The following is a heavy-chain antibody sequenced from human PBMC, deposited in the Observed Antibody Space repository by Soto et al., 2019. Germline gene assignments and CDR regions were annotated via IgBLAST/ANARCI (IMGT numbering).Heavy chain of an antibody. D-gene: IGHD2-2*01. CDR3: ARPVSCSSTTCSDAFHI. V-gene: IGHV4-59*12. J-gene: IGHJ3*02. CDR2: IYSSGIT. Sequence: PSETLSLTCTVSGGSISSYYWSWIRQPPGKGLEWIGYIYSSGITNYNPSLKSRVTISLDTSKNQFSLKMSSVTAADTAVYYCARPVSCSSTTCSDAFHIWGQGTMVTVSS. CDR1: GGSISSYY.